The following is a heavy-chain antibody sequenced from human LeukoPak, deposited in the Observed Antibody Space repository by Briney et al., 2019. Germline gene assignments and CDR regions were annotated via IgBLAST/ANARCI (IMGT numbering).Heavy chain of an antibody. V-gene: IGHV1-69*04. CDR3: ARGRGDTAMVYFDY. J-gene: IGHJ4*02. CDR1: GGTFSSYA. Sequence: ASVKVSRKASGGTFSSYAISWVRQAPGQGLEWMGRIIPILGIANYAQKFQGRVTITADKSTSTAYMELSSLRSEDTAVYYCARGRGDTAMVYFDYWGQGTLVTVSS. D-gene: IGHD5-18*01. CDR2: IIPILGIA.